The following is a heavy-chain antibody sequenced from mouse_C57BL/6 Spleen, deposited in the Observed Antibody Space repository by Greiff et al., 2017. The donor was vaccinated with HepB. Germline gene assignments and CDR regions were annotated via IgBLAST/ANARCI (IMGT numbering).Heavy chain of an antibody. D-gene: IGHD1-1*01. Sequence: EVQGVESGEGLVKPGGSLKLSCAASGFTFSSYAMSWVRQTPEKRLEWVAYISSGGDYIYYADTVKGRFTISRDNARNTLYLQMSSLKSEDTAMYYCTRGGVVAPYYYAMDYWGQGTSVTVSS. CDR3: TRGGVVAPYYYAMDY. V-gene: IGHV5-9-1*02. J-gene: IGHJ4*01. CDR2: ISSGGDYI. CDR1: GFTFSSYA.